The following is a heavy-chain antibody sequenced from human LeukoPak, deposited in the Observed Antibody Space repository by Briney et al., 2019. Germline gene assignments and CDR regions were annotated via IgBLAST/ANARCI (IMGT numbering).Heavy chain of an antibody. V-gene: IGHV4-59*01. CDR1: GGSISSYY. J-gene: IGHJ6*03. D-gene: IGHD3-9*01. CDR2: IYYSGST. CDR3: ARGSVLRYFDWLVGRGNYYYYMDV. Sequence: SETLSLTCTVSGGSISSYYWSWIRQPPGKGLERIGYIYYSGSTNYNPSLKSRVTISVDTSKNQFSLKLSSVTAADTAVYYCARGSVLRYFDWLVGRGNYYYYMDVWGKGTTVTVSS.